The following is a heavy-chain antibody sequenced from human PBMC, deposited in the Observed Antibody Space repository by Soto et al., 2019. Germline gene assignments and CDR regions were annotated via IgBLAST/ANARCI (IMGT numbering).Heavy chain of an antibody. J-gene: IGHJ2*01. D-gene: IGHD6-13*01. Sequence: EVQLLESGGGLVQPGGSLSLSCAASGFTFSSYAMSWVRQAPGKGLEWVSAISGSGGSTYYADSVKGRFTISRDNSKNTLYLQMNSLRAEDTAVYYCAKPIAAAGNIWYFDLWGRGTLVTVSS. CDR1: GFTFSSYA. CDR2: ISGSGGST. CDR3: AKPIAAAGNIWYFDL. V-gene: IGHV3-23*01.